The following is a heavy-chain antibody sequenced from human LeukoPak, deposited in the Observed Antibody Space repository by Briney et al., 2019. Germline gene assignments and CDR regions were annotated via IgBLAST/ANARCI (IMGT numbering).Heavy chain of an antibody. J-gene: IGHJ4*02. CDR2: ISSSSSTI. D-gene: IGHD4-17*01. CDR1: GFSYSTST. Sequence: PGGSLRLSCAASGFSYSTSTMNWVRQAPGKGLEWVSYISSSSSTIYYADSVKGRFTISRDNAKNSLFLQMNSLRDEDTAVYYCAREFYGKFDYWGQGTLVTVSS. V-gene: IGHV3-48*02. CDR3: AREFYGKFDY.